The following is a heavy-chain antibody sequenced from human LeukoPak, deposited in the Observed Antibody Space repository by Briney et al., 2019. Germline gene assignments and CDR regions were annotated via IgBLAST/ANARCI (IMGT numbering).Heavy chain of an antibody. CDR2: IRPDGDRT. D-gene: IGHD6-19*01. V-gene: IGHV3-23*01. CDR1: GFPFSTYA. CDR3: AREQSGTRGWYTVDY. Sequence: PGGSLRLSCAASGFPFSTYAITWVRQGPGKGLEWVSAIRPDGDRTYYANSVRGRFTISRDNSKDTVYLQINGLRVEDTAVYYCAREQSGTRGWYTVDYWGQGTLVTVSS. J-gene: IGHJ4*02.